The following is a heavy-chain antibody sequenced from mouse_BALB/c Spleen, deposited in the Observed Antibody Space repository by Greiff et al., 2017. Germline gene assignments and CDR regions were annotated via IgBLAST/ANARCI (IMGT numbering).Heavy chain of an antibody. V-gene: IGHV5-6-3*01. CDR2: INSNGGST. CDR3: ASITTAWYFDV. J-gene: IGHJ1*01. Sequence: EVKLMESGGGLVQPGGSLKLSCAASGFTFSSYGMSWVRQTPDKRLELVATINSNGGSTYYPDSVKGRFTISRDNAKNTLYLQMSSLKSEDTAMYYCASITTAWYFDVWGAGTTVTVSS. CDR1: GFTFSSYG. D-gene: IGHD1-1*01.